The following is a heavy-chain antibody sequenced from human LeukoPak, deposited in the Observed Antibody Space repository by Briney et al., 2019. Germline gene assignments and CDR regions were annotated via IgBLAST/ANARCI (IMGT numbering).Heavy chain of an antibody. V-gene: IGHV3-21*01. Sequence: NTGGSLRLSCAASGFTFSSYSMNWVRQAPGKGLEWVSSISSSSSYIYYADSVKGRFTISRDNAKNSLYLQMNSLRAKDTAVYYCARGKPGVGASLDYWGQGSLVTVSS. D-gene: IGHD1-26*01. CDR2: ISSSSSYI. CDR3: ARGKPGVGASLDY. CDR1: GFTFSSYS. J-gene: IGHJ4*02.